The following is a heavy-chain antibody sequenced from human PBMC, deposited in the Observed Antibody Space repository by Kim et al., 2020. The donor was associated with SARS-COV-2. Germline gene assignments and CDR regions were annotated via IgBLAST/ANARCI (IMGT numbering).Heavy chain of an antibody. V-gene: IGHV3-23*01. CDR1: GFTFSNYA. D-gene: IGHD3-3*01. CDR3: AKDPYYDFWSGSYFDY. J-gene: IGHJ4*02. CDR2: ISGRGGST. Sequence: GGSLRLSCAASGFTFSNYAMSWVRQAPGKGLVWVSAISGRGGSTYYADSVKGRFTISRDNSTNTVYLQMNSLRAEETAVYYCAKDPYYDFWSGSYFDYWGQGTLVTVSS.